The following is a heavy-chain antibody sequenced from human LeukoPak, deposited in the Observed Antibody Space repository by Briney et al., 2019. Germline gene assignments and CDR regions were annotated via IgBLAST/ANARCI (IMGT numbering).Heavy chain of an antibody. CDR1: GYTFTSCG. V-gene: IGHV1-18*01. CDR2: ISAYNGNT. Sequence: ASVKVSCKASGYTFTSCGISWVRQAPGQGLEWMGWISAYNGNTNYAQKLQGRVTMTTDTSTSTAYMELRSLRSDDTAVYYCARMPISILYCSGGSCLNWFDPWGQGTLVTVSS. J-gene: IGHJ5*02. D-gene: IGHD2-15*01. CDR3: ARMPISILYCSGGSCLNWFDP.